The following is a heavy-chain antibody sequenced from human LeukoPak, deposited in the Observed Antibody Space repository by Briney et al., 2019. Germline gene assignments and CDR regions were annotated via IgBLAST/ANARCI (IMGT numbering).Heavy chain of an antibody. CDR3: ARDPLYGDYGMDV. CDR1: GYTFTGYY. V-gene: IGHV1-2*02. D-gene: IGHD4-17*01. Sequence: ASVKVSCKASGYTFTGYYMHWVRQAPGQGLEWMGWINPNSGGTNYAQKFQGRVIMTRDTSISTAYMELSRLRSDDTAVYYCARDPLYGDYGMDVWGQGTTVTVSS. CDR2: INPNSGGT. J-gene: IGHJ6*02.